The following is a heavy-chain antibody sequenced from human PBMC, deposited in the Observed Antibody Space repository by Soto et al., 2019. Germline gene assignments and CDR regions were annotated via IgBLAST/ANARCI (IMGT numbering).Heavy chain of an antibody. J-gene: IGHJ6*02. Sequence: PXETLSLTCAVYGGSFSGYYWSWIRQPPGKGLEWIGEINHSGSTNYNPSLKSRVAISVDTSKNQFSLKLSSVTAADTAVYYCARGRGGYYGSGSYRMDVWGQGTTVTVSS. D-gene: IGHD3-10*01. CDR2: INHSGST. CDR1: GGSFSGYY. CDR3: ARGRGGYYGSGSYRMDV. V-gene: IGHV4-34*01.